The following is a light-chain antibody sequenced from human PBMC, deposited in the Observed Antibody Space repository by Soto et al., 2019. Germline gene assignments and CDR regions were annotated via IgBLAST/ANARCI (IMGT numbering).Light chain of an antibody. CDR1: QSVTSN. V-gene: IGKV3-15*01. CDR2: GAS. J-gene: IGKJ4*01. Sequence: EIVMTQSPATLSVSPGERATLSCRASQSVTSNLAWYQQKRGQAHRLLIYGASTRATGIPARFSGSGSGTEFTLTISSLQSEDLAVYYCQQYNNWPLTFGGGTKVDIK. CDR3: QQYNNWPLT.